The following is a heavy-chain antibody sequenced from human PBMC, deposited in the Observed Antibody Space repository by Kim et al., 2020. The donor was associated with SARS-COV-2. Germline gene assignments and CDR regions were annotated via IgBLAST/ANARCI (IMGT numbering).Heavy chain of an antibody. CDR3: AREGAIIQLWVLTGGMDV. J-gene: IGHJ6*02. CDR1: GYTFTSYG. Sequence: ASVKVSCKASGYTFTSYGISWVRQAPGQGLEWMGWISAYNGNTNYAQKLQGRVTMTTDTSTSTAYMELRSLRSDDTAVYYCAREGAIIQLWVLTGGMDVWGQGTTVTVSS. CDR2: ISAYNGNT. D-gene: IGHD5-18*01. V-gene: IGHV1-18*04.